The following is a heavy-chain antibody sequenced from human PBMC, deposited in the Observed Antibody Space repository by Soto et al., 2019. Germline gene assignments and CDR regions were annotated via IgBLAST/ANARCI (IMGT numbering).Heavy chain of an antibody. J-gene: IGHJ6*02. CDR1: GGSISSSSYY. V-gene: IGHV4-39*01. Sequence: PSETLSLTCTVSGGSISSSSYYWGWIRQPPGKGLEWIGSIYYSGSTYYNPSLKSRVTISVDTSKNQFSLKLSSVTAADTAVYYCARKRRITYYGMDVWGQGTTVTVSS. D-gene: IGHD3-10*01. CDR3: ARKRRITYYGMDV. CDR2: IYYSGST.